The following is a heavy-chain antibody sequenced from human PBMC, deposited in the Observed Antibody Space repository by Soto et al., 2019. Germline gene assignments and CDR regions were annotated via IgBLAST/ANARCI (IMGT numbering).Heavy chain of an antibody. CDR3: SRRARCSFYPFDF. D-gene: IGHD6-13*01. CDR2: IDPSDSYV. Sequence: GESRKISWQASGYSFTAYWITWVRQMPGKGLEWMATIDPSDSYVDYSPSFRGHVTFSVDRSITTVYLQWNSLKASDSAMYFCSRRARCSFYPFDFWGQGALVTVSS. CDR1: GYSFTAYW. J-gene: IGHJ4*02. V-gene: IGHV5-10-1*01.